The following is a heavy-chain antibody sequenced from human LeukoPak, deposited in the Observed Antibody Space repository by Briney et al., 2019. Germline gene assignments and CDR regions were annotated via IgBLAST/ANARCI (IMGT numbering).Heavy chain of an antibody. V-gene: IGHV4-59*07. CDR1: GGSISTYY. CDR3: ASRKSYYDSSGFYYEERDAFDI. Sequence: SDTLSLTRTVSGGSISTYYWRWIRPPPGKGLAWIGYTYNVRCTNYNPTLASRVTISVDTSKNQFFLKLTSVTAADTAVYYCASRKSYYDSSGFYYEERDAFDIWGQGTMVTVSS. CDR2: TYNVRCT. D-gene: IGHD3-22*01. J-gene: IGHJ3*02.